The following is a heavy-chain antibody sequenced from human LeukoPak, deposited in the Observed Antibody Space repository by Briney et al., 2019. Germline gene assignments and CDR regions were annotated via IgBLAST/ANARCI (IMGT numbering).Heavy chain of an antibody. V-gene: IGHV3-30*18. J-gene: IGHJ5*02. CDR3: AKSCSSTSCYRGGWFDP. D-gene: IGHD2-2*01. CDR2: ISYDGSNK. CDR1: GIKFSNYG. Sequence: GGSLRLSCVASGIKFSNYGVHWVRQAPGKGLEWVAVISYDGSNKYFADSVKGRFTISRDNSKNTLYLQMNSLRAEDTAVYYCAKSCSSTSCYRGGWFDPWGQGTLVTVSS.